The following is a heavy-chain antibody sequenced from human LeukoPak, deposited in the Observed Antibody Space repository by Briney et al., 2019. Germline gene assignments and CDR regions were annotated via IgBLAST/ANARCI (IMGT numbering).Heavy chain of an antibody. CDR3: ARDGEMATIAY. D-gene: IGHD5-24*01. CDR1: GGTFSSYA. Sequence: SVKVSCKASGGTFSSYAISWVRQAPGQGLEWMGGIVPIFGTANYAQKFQGRVTTTTDESTSTAYMELSSLRPEDTAVYYCARDGEMATIAYWGQGTLVTVSS. J-gene: IGHJ4*02. V-gene: IGHV1-69*05. CDR2: IVPIFGTA.